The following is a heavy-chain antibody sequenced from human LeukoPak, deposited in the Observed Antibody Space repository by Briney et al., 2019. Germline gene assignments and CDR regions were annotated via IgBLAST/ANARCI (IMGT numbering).Heavy chain of an antibody. CDR1: GGSISSYY. Sequence: SETLSLTCTVSGGSISSYYWSWIRQPPGKGLEWIGYIYYSGSTNYNPSLKSRVTISVDTSKNQFSLKLSSVTAADTAVYYCGRQSALFDYWGQGTLVTVSS. CDR2: IYYSGST. J-gene: IGHJ4*02. CDR3: GRQSALFDY. V-gene: IGHV4-59*08.